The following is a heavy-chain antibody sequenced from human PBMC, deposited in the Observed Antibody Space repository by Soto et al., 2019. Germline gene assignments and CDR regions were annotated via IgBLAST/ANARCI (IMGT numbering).Heavy chain of an antibody. V-gene: IGHV1-46*01. J-gene: IGHJ4*02. CDR2: INPASGST. CDR1: GYTFTHYY. D-gene: IGHD6-13*01. Sequence: QVQLVQSGAEVKKPGASVKRSCRTSGYTFTHYYIHWVRQVPGQGLEWLAIINPASGSTNYAQDFQGRVTLTMDTSTNTVYMELSGLRAEDTAIFYCARDLAAGDYWGQGTLVTVSS. CDR3: ARDLAAGDY.